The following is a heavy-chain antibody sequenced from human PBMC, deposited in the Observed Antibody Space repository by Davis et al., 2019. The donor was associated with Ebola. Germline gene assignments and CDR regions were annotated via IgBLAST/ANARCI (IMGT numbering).Heavy chain of an antibody. CDR2: ISWNSGSI. D-gene: IGHD3-22*01. Sequence: SLKISCAASGFTFDDYAMHWVRQAPGKGLEWVSGISWNSGSIGYADSVKGRFTISRDNAKNSLYLQMNSLRAEDTALYYCAKDSGDKDYYDSSGVAFDIWGQGTMVTVSS. J-gene: IGHJ3*02. CDR3: AKDSGDKDYYDSSGVAFDI. V-gene: IGHV3-9*01. CDR1: GFTFDDYA.